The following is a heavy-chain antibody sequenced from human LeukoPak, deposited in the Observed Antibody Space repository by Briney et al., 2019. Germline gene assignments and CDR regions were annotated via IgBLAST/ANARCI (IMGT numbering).Heavy chain of an antibody. CDR1: GGSIDSSSYY. CDR2: IYYTGNT. J-gene: IGHJ6*02. V-gene: IGHV4-39*01. Sequence: SETLSLTCTVSGGSIDSSSYYWGWIRQPPGKGLEWIGSIYYTGNTYYKPSLESRVTISVDTSKNQFSLKLSSVTAADTAVYYCARGGVSSGWAYYYYYYAMDVWGQGTLVTVSS. D-gene: IGHD6-19*01. CDR3: ARGGVSSGWAYYYYYYAMDV.